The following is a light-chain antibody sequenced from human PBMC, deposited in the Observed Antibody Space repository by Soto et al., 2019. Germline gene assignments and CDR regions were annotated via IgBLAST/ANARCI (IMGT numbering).Light chain of an antibody. CDR3: QQYNNWPPYT. J-gene: IGKJ2*01. CDR2: GAS. Sequence: EIVMTQSPATLSVSPGERATLSSRASQSVSSNLAWYQQKPGQAPRLLIYGASTRATGIPARFSGSGSGTEFTLTISSLQSEDFALYYCQQYNNWPPYTFGQGTKLEI. CDR1: QSVSSN. V-gene: IGKV3-15*01.